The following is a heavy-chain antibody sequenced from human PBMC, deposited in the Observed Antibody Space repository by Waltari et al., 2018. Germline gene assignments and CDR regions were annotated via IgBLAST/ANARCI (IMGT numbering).Heavy chain of an antibody. CDR1: GGSISRSTYY. CDR2: IYYSGST. D-gene: IGHD2-15*01. J-gene: IGHJ3*02. CDR3: ARLPISLGVGSVFDI. V-gene: IGHV4-39*01. Sequence: QMQLQASGPGLVKPSEPLSLTCTVSGGSISRSTYYWGWIRQPPGKGLEWIGNIYYSGSTYYKPSLKSRLTISVDTSKNQFSLNLRTVTAADTAVYYCARLPISLGVGSVFDIWGQGTMVTVSS.